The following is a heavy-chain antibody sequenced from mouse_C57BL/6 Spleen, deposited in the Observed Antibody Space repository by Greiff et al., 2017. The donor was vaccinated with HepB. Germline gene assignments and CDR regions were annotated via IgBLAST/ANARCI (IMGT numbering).Heavy chain of an antibody. CDR2: INYDGSST. V-gene: IGHV5-16*01. CDR3: AREESYEKYFDV. Sequence: EVQRVESEGGLVQPGSSMKLSCTASGFTFSDYYMAWVRQVPEKGLEWVANINYDGSSTYCLDSLKSRFIISRDNAKNILYLQMSSLKSEDTATYYCAREESYEKYFDVWGTGTTVTVSS. J-gene: IGHJ1*03. D-gene: IGHD2-12*01. CDR1: GFTFSDYY.